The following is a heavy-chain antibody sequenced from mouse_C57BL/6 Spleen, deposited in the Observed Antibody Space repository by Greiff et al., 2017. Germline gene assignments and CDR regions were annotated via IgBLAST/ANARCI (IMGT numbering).Heavy chain of an antibody. V-gene: IGHV5-17*01. CDR3: ARPVVAHWYFDV. J-gene: IGHJ1*03. CDR2: ISSGSSTI. D-gene: IGHD1-1*01. CDR1: GFTFSDYG. Sequence: EVKLVESGGGLVKPGGSLKLSCAASGFTFSDYGMHWVRQAPEKGLEWVAYISSGSSTIYYAGTVKGRFTISRDNAKNTLFLQMTSLRSEDTAMYYCARPVVAHWYFDVWGTGTTVTVSS.